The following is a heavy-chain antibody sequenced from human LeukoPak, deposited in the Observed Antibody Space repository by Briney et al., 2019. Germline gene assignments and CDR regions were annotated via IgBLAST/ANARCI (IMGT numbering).Heavy chain of an antibody. CDR1: GYTFTSYG. CDR2: ISAYNGNT. CDR3: ARDYYDSSGYYYVEVFDY. J-gene: IGHJ4*02. D-gene: IGHD3-22*01. Sequence: ASVKVSCKASGYTFTSYGISWVRQAPGQGLEWMGWISAYNGNTNYAQKLQGRVTMTTDTSTRPAYMELSSLRSDDTAVFYCARDYYDSSGYYYVEVFDYWGQGTLVTVSS. V-gene: IGHV1-18*01.